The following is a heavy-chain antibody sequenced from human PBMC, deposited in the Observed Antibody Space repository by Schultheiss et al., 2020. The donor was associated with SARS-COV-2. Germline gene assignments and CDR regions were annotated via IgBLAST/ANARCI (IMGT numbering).Heavy chain of an antibody. CDR2: IIPIFGTA. CDR3: ASTGTTFLGISVYYYGMDV. V-gene: IGHV1-69*13. J-gene: IGHJ6*02. D-gene: IGHD1-7*01. CDR1: GYTFTDYF. Sequence: SVKVSCKASGYTFTDYFMYWVRQAPGQGLEWMGGIIPIFGTANYAQKFQGRVTITADESTSTAYMELSSLRSEDTAVYYCASTGTTFLGISVYYYGMDVWGQGTTVTVSS.